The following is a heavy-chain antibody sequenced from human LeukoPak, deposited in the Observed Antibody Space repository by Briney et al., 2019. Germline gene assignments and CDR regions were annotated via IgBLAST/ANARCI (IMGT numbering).Heavy chain of an antibody. CDR1: GSTFKTFW. Sequence: PGGSLRLSCAASGSTFKTFWMSWVRQAPGRGLEWVANIKQEGGEKYYVDSVKGRFTISRDNARNSLYLQMNSLRAEDTAVYYCARGPTGSWFAFYYWGQGTPVTVSS. V-gene: IGHV3-7*03. D-gene: IGHD6-13*01. J-gene: IGHJ4*02. CDR3: ARGPTGSWFAFYY. CDR2: IKQEGGEK.